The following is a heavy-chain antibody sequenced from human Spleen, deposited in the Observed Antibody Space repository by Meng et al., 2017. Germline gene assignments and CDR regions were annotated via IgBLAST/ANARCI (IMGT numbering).Heavy chain of an antibody. CDR3: ARDLGGIFAY. V-gene: IGHV3-74*03. CDR2: MNTDGSTT. CDR1: GFTFSSYW. Sequence: GESLKISCAASGFTFSSYWMHWVRRDPGKGLVWVSRMNTDGSTTTYADSVKGRFTISRDNAKNTLYLHMNSLRAEDTAVYYCARDLGGIFAYWGQGALVTVSS. J-gene: IGHJ4*02. D-gene: IGHD6-13*01.